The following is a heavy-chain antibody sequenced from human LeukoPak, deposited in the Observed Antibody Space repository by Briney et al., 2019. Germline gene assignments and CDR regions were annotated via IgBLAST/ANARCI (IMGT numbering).Heavy chain of an antibody. Sequence: GRSLRLSCAASGFTFDDYAMHWVRQAPGKGLEWVSGISWNSGSIGYADSVKGRFTISRDNAKNSLYLQMNSLRAEDTALYYCAKDLYGANSGGDYWGQGTMVTVSS. CDR3: AKDLYGANSGGDY. CDR2: ISWNSGSI. D-gene: IGHD4-17*01. CDR1: GFTFDDYA. V-gene: IGHV3-9*01. J-gene: IGHJ4*02.